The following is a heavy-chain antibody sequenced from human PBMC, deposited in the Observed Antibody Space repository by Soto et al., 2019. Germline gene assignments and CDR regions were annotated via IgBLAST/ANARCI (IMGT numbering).Heavy chain of an antibody. V-gene: IGHV4-61*01. Sequence: ASETLSLTCTVSGVSVSSASISITYWSWIRQPPGKGLEWIGYIYYRGTTRYNPSLKSRVTLSVDTSENQFSLKLSSVTSADTAVYYCATISSSDYVSFDYWGQGTLVTVSS. J-gene: IGHJ4*02. CDR1: GVSVSSASISITY. CDR3: ATISSSDYVSFDY. D-gene: IGHD6-6*01. CDR2: IYYRGTT.